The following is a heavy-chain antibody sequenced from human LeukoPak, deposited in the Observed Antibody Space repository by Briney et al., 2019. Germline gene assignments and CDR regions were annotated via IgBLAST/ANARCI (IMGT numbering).Heavy chain of an antibody. V-gene: IGHV3-48*03. J-gene: IGHJ6*04. Sequence: PGGSLRLSCAASGFTFSGYEMNWVRQAPGKGLEWVSCISSSGSTIYYADSVKGRFTISRDNAKNSLYLQMNGLRAEDTAVYYCAELGITMIGGVWGKGTTVTISS. CDR3: AELGITMIGGV. D-gene: IGHD3-10*02. CDR2: ISSSGSTI. CDR1: GFTFSGYE.